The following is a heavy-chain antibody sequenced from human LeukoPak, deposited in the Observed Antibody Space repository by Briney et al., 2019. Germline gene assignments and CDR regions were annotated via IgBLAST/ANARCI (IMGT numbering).Heavy chain of an antibody. V-gene: IGHV5-51*01. Sequence: GESLQISCKGSGYIFTNYWIGWVRQMPGKGLEWMGIIYPADSNTRYSPSFQGQVTISVDKSISTAYLQWSSLKASDTAVYYCATGRYCSGGTCYSSLDFWGQGTLVTVSS. CDR2: IYPADSNT. CDR1: GYIFTNYW. D-gene: IGHD2-15*01. CDR3: ATGRYCSGGTCYSSLDF. J-gene: IGHJ4*02.